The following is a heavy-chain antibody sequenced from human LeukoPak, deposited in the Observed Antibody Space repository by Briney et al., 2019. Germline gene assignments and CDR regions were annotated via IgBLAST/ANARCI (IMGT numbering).Heavy chain of an antibody. J-gene: IGHJ2*01. CDR1: GGSISSGGYS. V-gene: IGHV4-30-2*01. CDR2: IYHSGST. Sequence: SETLSLTCAVSGGSISSGGYSWRWIRQPPGKGLEWTGYIYHSGSTYYNPSLKSRVTISVDRSKNQFSLKLSSVTAADTAVYYCARGGCSGGSCYYHWYFDLWGRGTLVTVSS. CDR3: ARGGCSGGSCYYHWYFDL. D-gene: IGHD2-15*01.